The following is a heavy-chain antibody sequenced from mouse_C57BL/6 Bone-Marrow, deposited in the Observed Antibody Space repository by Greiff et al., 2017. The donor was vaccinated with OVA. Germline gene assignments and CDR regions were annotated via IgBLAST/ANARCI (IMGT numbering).Heavy chain of an antibody. D-gene: IGHD1-1*01. J-gene: IGHJ2*01. Sequence: QVQLQQSGAELVRPGTSVKVSCKASGYAFTNYLIEWVKQRPGQGLEWIGVINPGSGGTNYNEKFKGKATMTADKSSSTAYMQLSSLTSEDSAVYFCAREAITTVVEDYWGQGTTLTVSS. CDR1: GYAFTNYL. CDR3: AREAITTVVEDY. V-gene: IGHV1-54*01. CDR2: INPGSGGT.